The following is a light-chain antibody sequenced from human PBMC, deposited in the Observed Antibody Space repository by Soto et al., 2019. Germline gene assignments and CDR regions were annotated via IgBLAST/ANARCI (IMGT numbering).Light chain of an antibody. CDR3: KSYRSSDTLV. CDR2: EVS. CDR1: NSDVGGYNY. J-gene: IGLJ1*01. V-gene: IGLV2-14*01. Sequence: QSALTQPASVSGSPGQSITISCTGTNSDVGGYNYVSWYQQRPGKAPKLLIYEVSNRPSGVSNRFSGSRSGNTASLTISGLQAEDEADYFCKSYRSSDTLVFGSGTTVTVL.